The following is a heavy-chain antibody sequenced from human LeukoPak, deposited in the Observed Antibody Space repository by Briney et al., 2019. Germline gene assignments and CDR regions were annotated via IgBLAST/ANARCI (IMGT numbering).Heavy chain of an antibody. CDR3: ARGPFGVVTFFDY. CDR1: GGTFSSYA. Sequence: SVKVSCKASGGTFSSYAISWVRQAPGQGLEWMGGIIPIFGTANYAQKFQGRVTITTDESTSTAYMELSSLRSEDTAMYYCARGPFGVVTFFDYWGQGTLVTVSS. CDR2: IIPIFGTA. J-gene: IGHJ4*02. D-gene: IGHD3-3*01. V-gene: IGHV1-69*05.